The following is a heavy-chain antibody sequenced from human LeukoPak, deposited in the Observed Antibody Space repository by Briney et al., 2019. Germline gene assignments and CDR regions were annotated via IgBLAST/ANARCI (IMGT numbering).Heavy chain of an antibody. Sequence: SETLSLTCTVSGGSISSSSYYWGWIRQPPGKGLEWIGSIYHSGSTYYNPSLKSRVTISVDTSKNQFSLKLSSVTAADTAVYYCARVGYSGYDSSESVRAFDIWGQGTMVTVSS. V-gene: IGHV4-39*07. CDR3: ARVGYSGYDSSESVRAFDI. J-gene: IGHJ3*02. CDR2: IYHSGST. D-gene: IGHD5-12*01. CDR1: GGSISSSSYY.